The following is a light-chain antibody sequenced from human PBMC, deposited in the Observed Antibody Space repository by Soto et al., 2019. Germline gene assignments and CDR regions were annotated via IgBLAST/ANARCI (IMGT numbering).Light chain of an antibody. CDR2: DAS. J-gene: IGKJ5*01. Sequence: EVVMTQSPATLSVSPWERATLSCRASQSVSSNLAWYQQKPGQAPSLLIYDASIRATGIPARFSGSGSGTEFTLTISSLQSEDFAVYYCQQYDNWPPITFGQGTRLEIK. V-gene: IGKV3D-15*01. CDR1: QSVSSN. CDR3: QQYDNWPPIT.